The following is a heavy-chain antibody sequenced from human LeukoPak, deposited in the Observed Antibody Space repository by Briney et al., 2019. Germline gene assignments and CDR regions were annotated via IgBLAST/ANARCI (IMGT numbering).Heavy chain of an antibody. CDR3: ARDLYCSSGICYSTAFDI. CDR2: LYYSGDT. D-gene: IGHD2-15*01. CDR1: GVSISNTTNF. V-gene: IGHV4-39*07. Sequence: SSETLSLTCTVSGVSISNTTNFWGWIRQPPGKGLEWIGSLYYSGDTYYNPSLKSRVTISVDTSKNQFSLMLNSVTAADSAVYYCARDLYCSSGICYSTAFDIWGQGTMVTASS. J-gene: IGHJ3*02.